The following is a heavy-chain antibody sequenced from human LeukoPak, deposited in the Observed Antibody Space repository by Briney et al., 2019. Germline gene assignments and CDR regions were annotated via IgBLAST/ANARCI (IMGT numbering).Heavy chain of an antibody. CDR2: MTLNSGRT. J-gene: IGHJ6*02. Sequence: GASVKVSCKVFGYTPTNFDINGVRQATGQGVEWMGWMTLNSGRTGYRREFQGRVTMTTDTSTNTGYMELSSLRSDNTAVYYCGRGYAMDVWGQETTVIVSS. V-gene: IGHV1-8*01. CDR3: GRGYAMDV. CDR1: GYTPTNFD.